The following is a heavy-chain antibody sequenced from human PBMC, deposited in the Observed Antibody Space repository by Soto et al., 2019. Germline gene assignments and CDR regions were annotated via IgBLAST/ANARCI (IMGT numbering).Heavy chain of an antibody. CDR3: ARDQDYYDSSGYYSHYFDY. Sequence: QVQLVESGGGVVQPGRSLRLSCAASGFTFSSYAMHWVRQAPGKGLEWVAVISYDGSNKYYADSVKGRFTISRDNSKNTLYLQMNSLRAEDTAVYYCARDQDYYDSSGYYSHYFDYWGQGTLVTVSS. D-gene: IGHD3-22*01. V-gene: IGHV3-30-3*01. CDR2: ISYDGSNK. CDR1: GFTFSSYA. J-gene: IGHJ4*02.